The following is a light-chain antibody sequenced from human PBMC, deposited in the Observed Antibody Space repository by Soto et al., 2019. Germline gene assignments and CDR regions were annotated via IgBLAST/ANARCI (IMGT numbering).Light chain of an antibody. CDR2: GAS. Sequence: IVLTQSPGTLSLSPGERATLSCRAGQSVSSNYLAWYQQKPGQAPRLLIYGASSRATGIPDKFSGSGSGTDFTLTIDRLEPEDFAVYYCQQRNSWPPITFGQGTRLEI. CDR1: QSVSSNY. J-gene: IGKJ5*01. CDR3: QQRNSWPPIT. V-gene: IGKV3D-20*02.